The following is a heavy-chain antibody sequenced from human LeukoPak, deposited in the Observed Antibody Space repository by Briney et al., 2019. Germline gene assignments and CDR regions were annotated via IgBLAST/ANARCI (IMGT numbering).Heavy chain of an antibody. D-gene: IGHD2-15*01. Sequence: SETLSLTCTVSGGSISGSDYYWGWIRQPPGKGLEWIASIYYSGTTHYNPSHQSRVTMSVDTSKNQFSLKLRSVTAADTAVYYCARVNTQGVPSPWGQGILVTVSS. CDR3: ARVNTQGVPSP. CDR2: IYYSGTT. CDR1: GGSISGSDYY. J-gene: IGHJ5*02. V-gene: IGHV4-39*01.